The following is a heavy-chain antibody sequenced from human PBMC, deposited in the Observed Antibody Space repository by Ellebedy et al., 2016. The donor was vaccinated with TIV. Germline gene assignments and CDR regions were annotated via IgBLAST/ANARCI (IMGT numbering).Heavy chain of an antibody. Sequence: ASVKVSCKASGHTFRGYYIHWVRQAPGQGLEWMGWINPNSGGTNHAQKFQGRLTLTTETSINTAYMELNRLRSDDTAMYYCARGEVVGANRGYQFYGMDVWGQGTTVTVSS. CDR3: ARGEVVGANRGYQFYGMDV. D-gene: IGHD1-26*01. CDR1: GHTFRGYY. J-gene: IGHJ6*02. V-gene: IGHV1-2*02. CDR2: INPNSGGT.